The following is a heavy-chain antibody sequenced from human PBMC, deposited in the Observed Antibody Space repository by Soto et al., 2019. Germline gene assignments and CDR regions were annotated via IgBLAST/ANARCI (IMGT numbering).Heavy chain of an antibody. CDR3: ARDGGGYRDSDYYGMDV. D-gene: IGHD5-12*01. J-gene: IGHJ6*02. CDR1: GGSIRSGDYY. Sequence: SETLSLTCTVSGGSIRSGDYYWSWIRQPPGKGLEWIGYIYYSGSTYYHPSLQSRVTISVDTSNNQFSLRLTSVTAADTAVYYCARDGGGYRDSDYYGMDVWGQGITVTVSS. V-gene: IGHV4-30-4*01. CDR2: IYYSGST.